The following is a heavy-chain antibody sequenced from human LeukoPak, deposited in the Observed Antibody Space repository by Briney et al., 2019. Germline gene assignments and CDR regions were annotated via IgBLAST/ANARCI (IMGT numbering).Heavy chain of an antibody. CDR1: GGSISSGGYS. J-gene: IGHJ4*02. Sequence: PSQTLSLTCAVSGGSISSGGYSWSWIRQPPGKGLEWIGYIYHSGSTYYNPSLKSRVTISVDRSKNQFSLKLSSVTAADTAVYYCARGDYYDSLYYFDYWGQGTLVTVSS. CDR2: IYHSGST. CDR3: ARGDYYDSLYYFDY. D-gene: IGHD3-22*01. V-gene: IGHV4-30-2*01.